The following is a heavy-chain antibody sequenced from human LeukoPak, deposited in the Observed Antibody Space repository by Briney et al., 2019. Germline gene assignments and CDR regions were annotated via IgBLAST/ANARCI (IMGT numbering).Heavy chain of an antibody. CDR2: IWHDESNK. CDR3: AKERAAAVEGYFDY. D-gene: IGHD6-13*01. J-gene: IGHJ4*02. V-gene: IGHV3-33*06. CDR1: GFTFYNYG. Sequence: PGRSLTLSCATSGFTFYNYGMHWVRHAPGKGLEWVAVIWHDESNKYYADSVKGRFTISRDNSKNTLYLKMNNLRAEDTAVYYCAKERAAAVEGYFDYWDQGTLVTVSS.